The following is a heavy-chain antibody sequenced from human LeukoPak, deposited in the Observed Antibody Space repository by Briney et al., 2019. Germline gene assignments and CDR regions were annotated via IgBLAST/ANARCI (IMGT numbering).Heavy chain of an antibody. Sequence: ASVKVPCKASGYTFTSYGISWVRQAPGQGLEWMGWISAYNGNTNYAQKLQGRVTMTTDTSTSTAYMELRSLRSDDTAVYYCARYRGDPILLWFGESPFDYWGQGTLVTVSS. CDR2: ISAYNGNT. V-gene: IGHV1-18*01. CDR3: ARYRGDPILLWFGESPFDY. J-gene: IGHJ4*02. D-gene: IGHD3-10*01. CDR1: GYTFTSYG.